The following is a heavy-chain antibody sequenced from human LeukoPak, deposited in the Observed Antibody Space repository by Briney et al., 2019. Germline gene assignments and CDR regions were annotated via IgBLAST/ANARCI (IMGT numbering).Heavy chain of an antibody. CDR1: GYTFTSYG. J-gene: IGHJ4*02. D-gene: IGHD3-3*01. Sequence: GASVKVSCKASGYTFTSYGISWVRQAPGQGLEWMGRGSVYNGNTNYAQKFQGRVTMTTDTSTSTAYMELRSLRSDDTAVYYCARSGYDFWSGSLGDLSLLYFDFWGQGTLVTVSS. CDR2: GSVYNGNT. V-gene: IGHV1-18*01. CDR3: ARSGYDFWSGSLGDLSLLYFDF.